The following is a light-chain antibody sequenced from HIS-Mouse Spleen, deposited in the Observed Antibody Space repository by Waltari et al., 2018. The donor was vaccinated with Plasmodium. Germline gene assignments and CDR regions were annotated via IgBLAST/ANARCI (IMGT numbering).Light chain of an antibody. V-gene: IGKV4-1*01. CDR2: WGS. CDR1: QSVLYSSNNKNY. Sequence: DIVMTQSPDSLAVSLGERATINCKSSQSVLYSSNNKNYLAWYQQKPGQPPKLLIYWGSTRESAVPERFSGSGSETDFTFTSSSLQAEDVAVYYCQQYYSTPWTFGQGTKVEIK. CDR3: QQYYSTPWT. J-gene: IGKJ1*01.